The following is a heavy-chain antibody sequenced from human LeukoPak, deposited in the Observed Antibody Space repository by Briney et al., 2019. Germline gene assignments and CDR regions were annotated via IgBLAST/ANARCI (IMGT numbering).Heavy chain of an antibody. D-gene: IGHD6-19*01. V-gene: IGHV3-33*01. J-gene: IGHJ6*02. CDR1: GLTFSSYG. CDR3: ARGKGLVLSYYYYGMDV. CDR2: IWYDGSNK. Sequence: GGSLRLSCAASGLTFSSYGMHWVRQAPGKGLEWVAVIWYDGSNKYYADSVKGRFTISRDNSKNTLYLQMNSLRAEDTAVYYCARGKGLVLSYYYYGMDVWGQGTTVTVSS.